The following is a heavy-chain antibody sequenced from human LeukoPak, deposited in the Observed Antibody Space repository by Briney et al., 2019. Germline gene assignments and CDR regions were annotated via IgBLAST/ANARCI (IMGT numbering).Heavy chain of an antibody. Sequence: PGGSLRLSCAASGFAFSNYWMHWIRQAPGKGLVWVSRINSDGRSTSYADSVKGRFTISRDNAKNTLYLQMNSLRAEDTAVYFCARGTSTTFDYWGQGTLVTVSS. D-gene: IGHD2/OR15-2a*01. V-gene: IGHV3-74*01. CDR3: ARGTSTTFDY. CDR1: GFAFSNYW. CDR2: INSDGRST. J-gene: IGHJ4*02.